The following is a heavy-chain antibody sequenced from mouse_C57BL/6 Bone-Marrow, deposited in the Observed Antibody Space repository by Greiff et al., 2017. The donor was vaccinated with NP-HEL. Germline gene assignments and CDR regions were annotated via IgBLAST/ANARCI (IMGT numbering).Heavy chain of an antibody. CDR3: ARERVYDYDDQYYFDY. Sequence: VQLQQSGPELVKPGASVKISCKASGYTFTDYYMNWVKQSHGKSLEWIGDINPNNGGTSYNQKFKGKATLTVDKSSSTAYMELRSLTSEDSAVYYCARERVYDYDDQYYFDYWGQGTTLTVSS. CDR2: INPNNGGT. J-gene: IGHJ2*01. CDR1: GYTFTDYY. V-gene: IGHV1-26*01. D-gene: IGHD2-4*01.